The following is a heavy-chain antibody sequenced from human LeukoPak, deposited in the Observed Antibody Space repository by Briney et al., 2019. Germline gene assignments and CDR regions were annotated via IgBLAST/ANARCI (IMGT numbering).Heavy chain of an antibody. J-gene: IGHJ4*02. CDR2: INPSGGST. D-gene: IGHD1-26*01. Sequence: ASVKVSCMASGYTFTRYYIHWVRQAPGQGLEWMGIINPSGGSTTYAQKFQGRVTMTRDTSTSTVYMELSSLRSEDMAVYYCARDSTPTYYSGTYYFEYWGPGTLVTVSS. V-gene: IGHV1-46*01. CDR3: ARDSTPTYYSGTYYFEY. CDR1: GYTFTRYY.